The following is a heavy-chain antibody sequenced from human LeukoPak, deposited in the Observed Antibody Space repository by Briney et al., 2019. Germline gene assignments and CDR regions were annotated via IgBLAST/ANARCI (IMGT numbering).Heavy chain of an antibody. Sequence: GASVKVSCKASGYTFTSYGISWVRQAPGQGLEWMGWISAYNGNTNYAQKFQGRVTMTTDTSTSTAYMELRSLRSDDTAVYYCARDLLPYDFWSGSQFLWFDPWGQGTLVTVSS. CDR1: GYTFTSYG. V-gene: IGHV1-18*01. J-gene: IGHJ5*02. CDR3: ARDLLPYDFWSGSQFLWFDP. CDR2: ISAYNGNT. D-gene: IGHD3-3*01.